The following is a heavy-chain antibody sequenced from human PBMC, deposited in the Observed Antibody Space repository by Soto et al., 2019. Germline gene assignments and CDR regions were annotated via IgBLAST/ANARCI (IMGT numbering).Heavy chain of an antibody. Sequence: QVQLVQSGAEVTKPGSSVKVSCKASGGSFSTYGINWVRLAPGQGLEWMGGIIPKFGTTNYAQKFRGRVRIAADESTNSAYMDHKYLRTVGTAVYFCARWLATDYGGITLFLDYWGQGTLVTVSS. J-gene: IGHJ4*02. D-gene: IGHD4-17*01. CDR2: IIPKFGTT. CDR3: ARWLATDYGGITLFLDY. V-gene: IGHV1-69*13. CDR1: GGSFSTYG.